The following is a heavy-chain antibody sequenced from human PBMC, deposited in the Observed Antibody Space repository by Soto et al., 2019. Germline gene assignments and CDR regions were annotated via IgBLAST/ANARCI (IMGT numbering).Heavy chain of an antibody. D-gene: IGHD1-26*01. V-gene: IGHV4-39*01. CDR1: GGSISSSSYY. CDR2: IYYSGST. Sequence: SETLSLTCTVSGGSISSSSYYWGWIRQPPGKGLEWIGSIYYSGSTYYNPSLKSRVTISVDTSKNQFSLKLSSVTAADTAVYYCASQVGATGSFVYWGQGTLVTVSS. J-gene: IGHJ4*02. CDR3: ASQVGATGSFVY.